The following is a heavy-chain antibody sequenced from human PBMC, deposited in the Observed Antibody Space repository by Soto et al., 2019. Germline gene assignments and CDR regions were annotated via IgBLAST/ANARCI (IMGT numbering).Heavy chain of an antibody. D-gene: IGHD3-22*01. Sequence: QVQLVQSGAEVKKPGSSVKVSCKASGGTFSSYTISWVRQAPGQGLEWMGRIIPILGIANYAQKFQGRVTITADKSTSTADMELGSLSSEDTAVYYCASHYYDSGGYDGDYWGQGTLFTVSS. CDR1: GGTFSSYT. V-gene: IGHV1-69*02. J-gene: IGHJ4*02. CDR3: ASHYYDSGGYDGDY. CDR2: IIPILGIA.